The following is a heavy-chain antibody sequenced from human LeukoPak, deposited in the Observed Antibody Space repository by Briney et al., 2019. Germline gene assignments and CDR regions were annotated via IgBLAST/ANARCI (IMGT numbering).Heavy chain of an antibody. CDR2: IYYSGST. CDR1: GGSISSSSYY. Sequence: SETLSLTCTVSGGSISSSSYYWGWIRQPPGKGLEWIGSIYYSGSTYYNPSLKSRVTISVDTSKNQFSLKLSSVTAADTAVYYCARHPGDYCDYMDVWGKGTTVTVSS. CDR3: ARHPGDYCDYMDV. V-gene: IGHV4-39*01. D-gene: IGHD3-10*01. J-gene: IGHJ6*03.